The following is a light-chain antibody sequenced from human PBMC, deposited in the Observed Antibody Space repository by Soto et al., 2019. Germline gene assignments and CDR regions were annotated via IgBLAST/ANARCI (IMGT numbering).Light chain of an antibody. CDR2: TAA. J-gene: IGKJ2*01. CDR1: QRNTTY. V-gene: IGKV1-39*01. Sequence: IHMTQSPSSLSASVGDRVTITCRASQRNTTYLNWYQQKPGKAPKLLISTAATLQGGVPSRFSGSGSGTDFTLTITTLQPEDFATYFCQQSYSTPYTFGQGTKLEIK. CDR3: QQSYSTPYT.